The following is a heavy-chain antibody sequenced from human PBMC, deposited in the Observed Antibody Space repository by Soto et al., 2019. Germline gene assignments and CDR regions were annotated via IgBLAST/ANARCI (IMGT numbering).Heavy chain of an antibody. Sequence: ASAKVSSKASGYTFTSYAMHWVRQAPEQRLEWMGWINAGNGNTKYSQKFQGRVTITRDTSASTAYMELSSLRSEDTAVYYCARGESFQLLAHYWGQGTLVTVSS. V-gene: IGHV1-3*01. CDR1: GYTFTSYA. CDR3: ARGESFQLLAHY. J-gene: IGHJ4*02. D-gene: IGHD3-3*01. CDR2: INAGNGNT.